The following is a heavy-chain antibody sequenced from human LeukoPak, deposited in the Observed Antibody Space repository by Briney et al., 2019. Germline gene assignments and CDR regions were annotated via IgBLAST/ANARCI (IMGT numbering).Heavy chain of an antibody. D-gene: IGHD1-1*01. J-gene: IGHJ6*03. CDR2: INSGSTYM. CDR1: GFYFSGYS. V-gene: IGHV3-21*01. Sequence: GGSLRLSCGASGFYFSGYSMNWVRQAPGKGLEWVSSINSGSTYMCYADSVKGRFTISRDNAKNSLHLQMDSLRAEDTAVYFCARVEATTGRNYHYYYMDVWGKGTTVIVSS. CDR3: ARVEATTGRNYHYYYMDV.